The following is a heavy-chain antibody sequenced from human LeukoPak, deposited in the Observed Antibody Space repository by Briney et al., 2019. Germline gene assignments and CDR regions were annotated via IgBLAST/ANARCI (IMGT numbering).Heavy chain of an antibody. CDR2: INPNSGGT. CDR1: GYTFTGYY. V-gene: IGHV1-2*02. Sequence: ASVKVSCKASGYTFTGYYMHWVRQAPGQGLEWMGWINPNSGGTNYAQKFQGRVTMTRDTSISTAYMELSRLRSDDTVVYYCARASITGTWFDPWGQGTLVTVSS. J-gene: IGHJ5*02. CDR3: ARASITGTWFDP. D-gene: IGHD1-20*01.